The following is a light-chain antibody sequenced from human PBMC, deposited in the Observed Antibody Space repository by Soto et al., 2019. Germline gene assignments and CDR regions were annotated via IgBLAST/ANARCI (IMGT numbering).Light chain of an antibody. J-gene: IGLJ3*02. CDR3: SSFTSSETRV. CDR2: EVR. V-gene: IGLV2-18*02. CDR1: SSDVGRYDR. Sequence: QSALTQPPSVSGSPGQSVTISCTGTSSDVGRYDRVSLYQQPPGTAPKLIIYEVRNRPSGVPDRFSGSKSGNTASLTISGLQAEDEADYHCSSFTSSETRVFGGGTQLTVL.